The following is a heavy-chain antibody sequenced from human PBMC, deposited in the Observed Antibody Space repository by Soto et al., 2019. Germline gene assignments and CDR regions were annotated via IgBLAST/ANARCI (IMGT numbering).Heavy chain of an antibody. V-gene: IGHV3-33*06. Sequence: PGGSLRLSCAASGFTFSSYGMPWVRQAPGKGLEWVAVIWYDGGNKYYADSVKGRFAISRDNSKNTLDLQMNSLRAEDTAVYYCAKDSYRTTATGALFDYWLHGTLVT. CDR2: IWYDGGNK. D-gene: IGHD7-27*01. CDR3: AKDSYRTTATGALFDY. J-gene: IGHJ4*01. CDR1: GFTFSSYG.